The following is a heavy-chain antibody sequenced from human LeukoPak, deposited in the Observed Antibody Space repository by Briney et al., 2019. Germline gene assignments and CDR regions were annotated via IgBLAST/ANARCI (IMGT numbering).Heavy chain of an antibody. CDR1: GYTSTGYY. Sequence: GASVKVSCKASGYTSTGYYMHWVRQAPGQGLEWMGWISAYNGNTNYAQKLQGRVTMTTATSTSTAYMELRSLRSDDTAVYYCARGQRKYSGSYWSNFDYWGQGTLVTVSS. V-gene: IGHV1-18*04. J-gene: IGHJ4*02. D-gene: IGHD1-26*01. CDR2: ISAYNGNT. CDR3: ARGQRKYSGSYWSNFDY.